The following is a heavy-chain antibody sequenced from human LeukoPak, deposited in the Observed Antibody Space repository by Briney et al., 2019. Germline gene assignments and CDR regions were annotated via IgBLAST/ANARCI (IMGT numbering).Heavy chain of an antibody. CDR2: IYYSGST. V-gene: IGHV4-59*12. CDR3: ARVGGGITIFGVVIPNWFDP. J-gene: IGHJ5*02. CDR1: GGSISSYY. D-gene: IGHD3-3*01. Sequence: SETLSLTCTVSGGSISSYYWSWIRQPPGKGLEWIGYIYYSGSTNYNPSLKSRVTISVDTSKNQFSLKLSSVTAADTAVYYCARVGGGITIFGVVIPNWFDPWGQGTLVTVSS.